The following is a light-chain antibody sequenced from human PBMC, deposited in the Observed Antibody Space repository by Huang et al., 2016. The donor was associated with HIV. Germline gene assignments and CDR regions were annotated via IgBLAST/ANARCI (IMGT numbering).Light chain of an antibody. CDR3: QQCNNWPYT. V-gene: IGKV3-15*01. Sequence: EILMTQSPATLSVSPGERATLFCRASQSLSNNLAWYQQKPGQPPRLLIYSTSTRATDVPARFSGSGSGTEFTLTISSLQSEDVALYYCQQCNNWPYTFGQGTKLEIK. J-gene: IGKJ2*01. CDR2: STS. CDR1: QSLSNN.